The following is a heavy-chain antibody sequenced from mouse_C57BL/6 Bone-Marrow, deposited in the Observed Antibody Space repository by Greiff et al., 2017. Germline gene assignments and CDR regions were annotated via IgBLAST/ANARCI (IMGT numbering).Heavy chain of an antibody. CDR1: GYSITSGYY. CDR3: AREGIVTNYYAMDY. V-gene: IGHV3-6*01. CDR2: ISYDGSN. J-gene: IGHJ4*01. Sequence: VQLQQSGPGLVKPSQSLSLTCSVTGYSITSGYYWNWIRQFPGNKLEWMGYISYDGSNNYNPSLKNRISITRDTSKNQFFLKLNSVTTEDTATYYCAREGIVTNYYAMDYWGQGTSVTVSS. D-gene: IGHD2-5*01.